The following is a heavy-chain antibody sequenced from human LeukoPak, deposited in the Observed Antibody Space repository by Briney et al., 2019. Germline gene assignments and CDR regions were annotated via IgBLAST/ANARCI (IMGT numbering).Heavy chain of an antibody. CDR3: AKSIRYCSGGSCYREGWYYYYGMDV. Sequence: SETLSPTSTVSGGSISSGGYYWSWIRQHPGKGLEWIGYIYYSGSPYYNPSLKSRVTISVDTSKNQFSLKLSSVTAADTAVYYCAKSIRYCSGGSCYREGWYYYYGMDVWGQGTTVTVSS. CDR2: IYYSGSP. V-gene: IGHV4-31*03. CDR1: GGSISSGGYY. J-gene: IGHJ6*02. D-gene: IGHD2-15*01.